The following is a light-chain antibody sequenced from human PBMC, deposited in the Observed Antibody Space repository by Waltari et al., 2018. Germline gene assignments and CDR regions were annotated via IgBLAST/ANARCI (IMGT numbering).Light chain of an antibody. CDR3: QQYGRSWNT. CDR2: GSS. CDR1: QSVSSNY. Sequence: EIVLTQSPGTLSLSPGERATLSCRASQSVSSNYLAWYQQRPGQAPRLLIHGSSSRATGIPDRFSGSGSGTDFTLTISRLEPEDFAVYYRQQYGRSWNTFGQGTKLEI. V-gene: IGKV3-20*01. J-gene: IGKJ2*01.